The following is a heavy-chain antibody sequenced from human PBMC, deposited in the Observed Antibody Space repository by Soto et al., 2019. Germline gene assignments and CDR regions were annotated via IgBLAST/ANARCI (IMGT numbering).Heavy chain of an antibody. CDR1: GDGKSRKLGA. V-gene: IGHV6-1*01. D-gene: IGHD3-22*01. CDR2: TYYRSKWYN. Sequence: QSLSLARTSAGDGKSRKLGARRCIKQDPWRGLEWLGRTYYRSKWYNDYAVSVKSRITINPDTSKNQFSLQLNSVTPEDTAVYYCSRGGYSYDSSGYSLNSWGQGLLITVSS. J-gene: IGHJ4*02. CDR3: SRGGYSYDSSGYSLNS.